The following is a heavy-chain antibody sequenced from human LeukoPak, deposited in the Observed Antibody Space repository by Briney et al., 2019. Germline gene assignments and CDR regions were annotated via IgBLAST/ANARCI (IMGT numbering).Heavy chain of an antibody. J-gene: IGHJ4*02. CDR3: ARLSKDTVVLPAAMAHYFDY. CDR2: IYYSGST. Sequence: SETLSLTCTVSGGFISGYYWSWIRQPPGKGLQFIGYIYYSGSTNYNPSLESRVTISVDTSKNQFSLKLRSVTAADTAVYYCARLSKDTVVLPAAMAHYFDYWGQGTLVTVSS. D-gene: IGHD2-2*01. V-gene: IGHV4-59*08. CDR1: GGFISGYY.